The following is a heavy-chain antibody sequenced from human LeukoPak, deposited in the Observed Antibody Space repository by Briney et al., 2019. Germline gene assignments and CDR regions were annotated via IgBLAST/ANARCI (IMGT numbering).Heavy chain of an antibody. D-gene: IGHD3-22*01. CDR2: IYYSGST. CDR3: ARDYTGDYDSSGYLYYVDY. V-gene: IGHV4-61*01. J-gene: IGHJ4*02. CDR1: GDSVSSAYYY. Sequence: KPSETLSLTCTVSGDSVSSAYYYWSWIRQPPGKGLEWIGYIYYSGSTNYNPSLKSRVTMSIDTSKSQFSLKLSSVTAADTAVYYCARDYTGDYDSSGYLYYVDYWGLGALATVSS.